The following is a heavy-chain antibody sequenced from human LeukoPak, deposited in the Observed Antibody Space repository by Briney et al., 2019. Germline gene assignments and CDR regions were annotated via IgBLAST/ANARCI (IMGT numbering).Heavy chain of an antibody. Sequence: SVKVSCKASGGTFSSYAISWVRQAPGQGLDWMGGIIPIFGTANYAQKFQGRVTITADESTSTAYMELSSLRSEDTAVYYCARGIAAERYYYYMDVWGKGTTVTVSS. V-gene: IGHV1-69*13. CDR2: IIPIFGTA. J-gene: IGHJ6*03. CDR3: ARGIAAERYYYYMDV. D-gene: IGHD6-13*01. CDR1: GGTFSSYA.